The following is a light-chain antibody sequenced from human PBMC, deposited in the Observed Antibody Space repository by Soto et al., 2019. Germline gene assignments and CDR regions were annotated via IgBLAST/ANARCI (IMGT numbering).Light chain of an antibody. CDR2: EVT. CDR1: ISDVGVYNH. J-gene: IGLJ1*01. CDR3: SSYTSSSTYV. Sequence: VLTHPASVAGSPGQSMTISCTGTISDVGVYNHVSWYQHHPGKAPQLMIYEVTNRPSGVSHRFSGSKSGNTASLTISGLQAEDEAHYYCSSYTSSSTYVFGTGTKVTVL. V-gene: IGLV2-14*01.